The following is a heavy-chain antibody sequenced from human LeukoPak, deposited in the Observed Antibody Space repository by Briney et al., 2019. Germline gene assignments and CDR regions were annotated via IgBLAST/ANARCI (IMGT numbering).Heavy chain of an antibody. CDR2: MNPNSGNT. CDR3: AREASIAAAYDY. CDR1: GYTFTSYD. Sequence: ASVKVSCKASGYTFTSYDINWVRQATGQGLEWTGWMNPNSGNTGYAQKFQGRVTMTRNTSISTAYMELSSLRSEDTAVYYCAREASIAAAYDYWGQGTLVTVSS. D-gene: IGHD6-6*01. V-gene: IGHV1-8*01. J-gene: IGHJ4*02.